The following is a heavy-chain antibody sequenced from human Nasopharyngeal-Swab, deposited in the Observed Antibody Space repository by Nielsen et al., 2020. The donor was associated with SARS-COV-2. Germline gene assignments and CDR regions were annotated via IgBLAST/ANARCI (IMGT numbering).Heavy chain of an antibody. CDR3: VRSSSWYYFDY. J-gene: IGHJ4*02. Sequence: GSLRLSCTVSGDPLAYSTFYWGWIRPPPGTGLDWIGNTYYNGNTYQNPSPKSLLTISVDKPKNQFSLQLRSVTAADTAVYYCVRSSSWYYFDYWAQGTQVTVSS. V-gene: IGHV4-39*01. CDR1: GDPLAYSTFY. D-gene: IGHD6-13*01. CDR2: TYYNGNT.